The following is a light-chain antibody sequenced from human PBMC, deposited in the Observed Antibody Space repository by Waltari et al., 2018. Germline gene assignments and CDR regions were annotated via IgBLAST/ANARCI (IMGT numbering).Light chain of an antibody. CDR3: QQRRNWPLT. V-gene: IGKV3-11*01. CDR1: QSVNWY. J-gene: IGKJ4*01. CDR2: DTS. Sequence: EIVLTQSPDTLSLSPGERDTLSCRASQSVNWYLAWYQQRPGQAPRLLIYDTSNRATGIPARFSGSGSETDFTLTISSLEPDDSAVYYCQQRRNWPLTFGGGTKVEIK.